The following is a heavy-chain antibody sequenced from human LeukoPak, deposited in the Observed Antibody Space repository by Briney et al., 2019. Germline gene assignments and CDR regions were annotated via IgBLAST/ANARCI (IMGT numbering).Heavy chain of an antibody. Sequence: PGGSLRLSCAASGFTFSDYYMSWIRQAPGKGLEWVSGINWSGGSTGYADSVKGRFTISRDNAKNSLYLQMISLRAEDTAFYYCARDRRQYGDYHLAAFDIWGQGTMVTVSS. D-gene: IGHD4-17*01. J-gene: IGHJ3*02. CDR3: ARDRRQYGDYHLAAFDI. V-gene: IGHV3-20*04. CDR2: INWSGGST. CDR1: GFTFSDYY.